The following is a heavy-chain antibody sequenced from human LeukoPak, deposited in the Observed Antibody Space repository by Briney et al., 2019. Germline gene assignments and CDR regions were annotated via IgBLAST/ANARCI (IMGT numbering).Heavy chain of an antibody. CDR1: GYSISSGYY. Sequence: SETLSLTCTVSGYSISSGYYWDWIRQPPGKGLEWIGNVYHSGSTYYNPSLKSRVTISVDTSKNQFSLKLSSVTAADTAVYYCAREFFYDSSGPGAYWGQGTLVTVSS. V-gene: IGHV4-38-2*02. J-gene: IGHJ4*02. D-gene: IGHD3-22*01. CDR2: VYHSGST. CDR3: AREFFYDSSGPGAY.